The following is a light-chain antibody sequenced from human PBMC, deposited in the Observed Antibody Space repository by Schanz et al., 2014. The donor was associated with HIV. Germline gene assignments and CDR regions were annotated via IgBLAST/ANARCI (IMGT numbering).Light chain of an antibody. V-gene: IGLV2-8*01. J-gene: IGLJ1*01. CDR3: TSYGGPNTYV. Sequence: QSVLTQPASVSGSPGQSITISCTGTSSDVGGYNYVSWYQHHPGKAPKLMIYEVSKRPSGVPDRFSGSKSGNTASLTVSGLQAEDEADYYCTSYGGPNTYVFGSGTKLTV. CDR1: SSDVGGYNY. CDR2: EVS.